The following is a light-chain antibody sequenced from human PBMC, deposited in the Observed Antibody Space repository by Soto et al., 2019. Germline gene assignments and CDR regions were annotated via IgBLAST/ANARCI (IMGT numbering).Light chain of an antibody. J-gene: IGLJ3*02. V-gene: IGLV8-61*01. CDR1: SGSVSTSYY. Sequence: QTVVTQEPSFSVSPGRTVTLTCGLSSGSVSTSYYPSWYQQTPGQAPRTVIYSTNTRSSGVPDRFSGSILGNKAALTITGAQADGEADYYCALYMGSGIWVFGGGTKLTVL. CDR2: STN. CDR3: ALYMGSGIWV.